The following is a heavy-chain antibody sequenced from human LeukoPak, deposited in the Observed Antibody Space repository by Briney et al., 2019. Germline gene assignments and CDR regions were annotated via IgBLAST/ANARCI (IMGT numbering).Heavy chain of an antibody. V-gene: IGHV4-39*07. CDR1: GFTFSSYE. CDR3: ARVWIVGTPYYFDY. Sequence: PGGSLRLSCAASGFTFSSYEMNWVRQPPGKGLEWIGSIYYSGSTYYNPSLKSRVTISVDTSKNQFSLKLSSVTAADTAVYYCARVWIVGTPYYFDYWGQGTLVTVSS. CDR2: IYYSGST. D-gene: IGHD5-12*01. J-gene: IGHJ4*02.